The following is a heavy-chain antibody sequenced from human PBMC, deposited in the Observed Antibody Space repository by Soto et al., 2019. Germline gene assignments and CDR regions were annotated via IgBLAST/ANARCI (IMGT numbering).Heavy chain of an antibody. Sequence: SVKVSCQASGGTFSSYAISWVRQAPGQGLEWMGGIIPIFGAANYSQKFQGRVTITADESTSTAYMELSSLRSEDTAVYYCARDLNDSKGTWGQGTLVTVSS. CDR1: GGTFSSYA. CDR2: IIPIFGAA. J-gene: IGHJ5*02. CDR3: ARDLNDSKGT. D-gene: IGHD5-18*01. V-gene: IGHV1-69*01.